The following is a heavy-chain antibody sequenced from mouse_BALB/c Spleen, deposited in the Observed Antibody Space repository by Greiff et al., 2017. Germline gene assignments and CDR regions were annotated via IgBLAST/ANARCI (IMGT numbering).Heavy chain of an antibody. CDR1: GFTFSSFG. CDR2: ISSVSSTI. D-gene: IGHD1-1*01. J-gene: IGHJ2*01. Sequence: EVQLVESGGGLVQPGGSRKLSCAASGFTFSSFGMHWVRQAPEKGLEWVAYISSVSSTIYYADTVKGRFTISRDNPKNTLFLQMTSLRSEDTAMYYCARAYYYGSSFDYWGQGTTLTVSS. V-gene: IGHV5-17*02. CDR3: ARAYYYGSSFDY.